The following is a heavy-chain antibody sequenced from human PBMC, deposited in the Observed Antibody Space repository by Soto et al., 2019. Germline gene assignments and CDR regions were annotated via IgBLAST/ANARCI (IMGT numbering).Heavy chain of an antibody. V-gene: IGHV3-23*01. D-gene: IGHD6-13*01. CDR2: ISGSGGST. Sequence: GSLRLSCAASGFTFSNYAVTWVRQAPGKGLEWVSTISGSGGSTYYADSVKGRFTISRDNSKNTLYLQMNSLRAEDTAVYYCAKDQGSSWYEIDYWGRGTLVTVSS. CDR3: AKDQGSSWYEIDY. CDR1: GFTFSNYA. J-gene: IGHJ4*02.